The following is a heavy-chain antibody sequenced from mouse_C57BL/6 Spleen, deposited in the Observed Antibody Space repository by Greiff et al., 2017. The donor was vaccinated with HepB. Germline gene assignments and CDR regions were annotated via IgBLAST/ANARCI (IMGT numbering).Heavy chain of an antibody. CDR2: ISSGGDYI. D-gene: IGHD2-3*01. J-gene: IGHJ3*01. V-gene: IGHV5-9-1*02. CDR3: TRGLYDGSFFAY. Sequence: EVKVEESGEGLVKPGGSLKLSCAASGFTFSSYAMSWVRQTPEKRLEWVAYISSGGDYIYYADTVKGRFTISRDNARNTLYLQMSSLKSEDTAMYYCTRGLYDGSFFAYWGQGTLVTVSA. CDR1: GFTFSSYA.